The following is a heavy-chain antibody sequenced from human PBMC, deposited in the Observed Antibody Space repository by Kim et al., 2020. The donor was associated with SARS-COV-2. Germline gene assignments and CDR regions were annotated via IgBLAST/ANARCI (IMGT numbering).Heavy chain of an antibody. CDR2: IYYSGST. V-gene: IGHV4-39*07. J-gene: IGHJ4*02. CDR3: ARDQEIVGATDGGNN. Sequence: SETLSLTCTVSGGSISSSSYYWGWIRQPPGKGLEWIGSIYYSGSTYYNPSLKSRVTISVDTSKNQFSLKLSSVTAADTAVYYCARDQEIVGATDGGNNWGQGTLVTVSS. CDR1: GGSISSSSYY. D-gene: IGHD1-26*01.